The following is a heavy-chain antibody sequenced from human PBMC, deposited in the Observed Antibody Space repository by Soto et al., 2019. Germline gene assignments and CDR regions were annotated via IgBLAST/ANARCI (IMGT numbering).Heavy chain of an antibody. J-gene: IGHJ5*02. CDR3: AHSVRYSSSWNTNWFDP. V-gene: IGHV2-5*02. CDR2: IYWDDDK. Sequence: QITLKESGPTLVKPTQTLTLTCTFSGISLSTSGVGVGWIRQPPGKALEWLALIYWDDDKRYSPSLKSRLTITKDTSKNQVVLTMTNMDPVDTATYYCAHSVRYSSSWNTNWFDPWGQGTLVTVSS. D-gene: IGHD6-13*01. CDR1: GISLSTSGVG.